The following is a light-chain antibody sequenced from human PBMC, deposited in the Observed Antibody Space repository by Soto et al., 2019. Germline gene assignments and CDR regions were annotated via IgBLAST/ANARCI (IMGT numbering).Light chain of an antibody. V-gene: IGLV1-47*01. CDR2: RDN. J-gene: IGLJ3*02. Sequence: QLVLTQPPSASGTPGQRVTISCSGSHSXIXGNFVYWHRQVSGTAPKLLIYRDNQRPSGVPDRFSGSKTGTSAFLVISGLQSEDDGEYYCASWDDSLSGRVFGRGTKLTVL. CDR1: HSXIXGNF. CDR3: ASWDDSLSGRV.